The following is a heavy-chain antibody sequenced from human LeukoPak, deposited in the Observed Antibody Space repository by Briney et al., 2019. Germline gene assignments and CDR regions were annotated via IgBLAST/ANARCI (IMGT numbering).Heavy chain of an antibody. Sequence: GGSLRLSCAVSGFTVNNKYMSWVRQAPGKGLEWVAVIYSGGPTHYADSVKGRFTISRDNSKNTLYLQMNGLRADDTAVYYCAKDAVYYDILTGPDYWGQGTLVTVSS. CDR3: AKDAVYYDILTGPDY. J-gene: IGHJ4*02. CDR2: IYSGGPT. CDR1: GFTVNNKY. V-gene: IGHV3-66*01. D-gene: IGHD3-9*01.